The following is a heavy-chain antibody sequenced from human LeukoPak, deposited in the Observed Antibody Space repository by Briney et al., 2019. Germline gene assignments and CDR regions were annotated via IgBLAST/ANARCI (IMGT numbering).Heavy chain of an antibody. CDR3: AREMWTG. CDR2: ISSSSSTI. CDR1: GFTFSSYA. J-gene: IGHJ4*02. D-gene: IGHD3/OR15-3a*01. V-gene: IGHV3-48*04. Sequence: GGSLRLSCAASGFTFSSYAMSWVRQAPGKGLEWVSYISSSSSTIYYADSVKGRFTISRDNAKNSLYLQMNSLRAEDTAVYYCAREMWTGWGQGTLVTVSS.